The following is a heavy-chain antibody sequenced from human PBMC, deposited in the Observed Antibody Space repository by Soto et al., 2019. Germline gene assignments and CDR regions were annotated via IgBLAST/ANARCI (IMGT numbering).Heavy chain of an antibody. CDR2: ISWNSGSI. CDR1: GFTFDDYA. J-gene: IGHJ3*02. D-gene: IGHD3-16*01. Sequence: EVQLVESGGGLVQPGRSLRLSCAASGFTFDDYAMHWVRQAPGKGLEWVSGISWNSGSIGYADSVKGRFTISRDNAKNSLYLQMNSLRAEDTALYYCAKDHTGGTKDRVGAFDIWGQGTMVTVSS. V-gene: IGHV3-9*01. CDR3: AKDHTGGTKDRVGAFDI.